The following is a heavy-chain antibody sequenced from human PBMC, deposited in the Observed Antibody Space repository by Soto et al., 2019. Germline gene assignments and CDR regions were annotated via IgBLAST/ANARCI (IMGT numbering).Heavy chain of an antibody. CDR1: GYTFTSYA. CDR3: ARQPRILTGYSGHFDY. D-gene: IGHD3-9*01. V-gene: IGHV1-3*01. Sequence: GASVKVSCKASGYTFTSYAMHWVRKDPGQRLEWMGWINAGNGNTKYSQKFQGRVTITRDTSASTAYMELSSLRSEDTAVYYCARQPRILTGYSGHFDYWGQGTPVTVSS. J-gene: IGHJ4*02. CDR2: INAGNGNT.